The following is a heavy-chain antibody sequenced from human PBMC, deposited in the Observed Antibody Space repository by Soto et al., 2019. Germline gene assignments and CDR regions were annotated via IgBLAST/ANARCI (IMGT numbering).Heavy chain of an antibody. CDR2: MNPNSGNT. CDR1: GYTFTSYD. J-gene: IGHJ3*02. D-gene: IGHD3-22*01. V-gene: IGHV1-8*01. Sequence: GASVKVSCKASGYTFTSYDINWVRQATGQGLEWMGWMNPNSGNTGYAQKFQGRVTMTRNTSISTAYMELSSLRSEDTAVYYCARVEVVYYYDSSGKGAFDIRGQGTMVTVSS. CDR3: ARVEVVYYYDSSGKGAFDI.